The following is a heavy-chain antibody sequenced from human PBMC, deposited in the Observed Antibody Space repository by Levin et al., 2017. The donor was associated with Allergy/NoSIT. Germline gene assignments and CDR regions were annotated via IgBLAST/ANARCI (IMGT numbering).Heavy chain of an antibody. CDR3: ARLHYYDSSRYFRGGFDA. J-gene: IGHJ5*02. CDR2: TDPDGSEI. V-gene: IGHV3-7*01. CDR1: GFTFSSSW. Sequence: GGSLRLSCAASGFTFSSSWMSWVRQAPGKGLEWVANTDPDGSEINYVDSVKGRFTISRDNAKNSLYLQMNSLRAEDTAVYYCARLHYYDSSRYFRGGFDAWGQGILVTVSS. D-gene: IGHD3-22*01.